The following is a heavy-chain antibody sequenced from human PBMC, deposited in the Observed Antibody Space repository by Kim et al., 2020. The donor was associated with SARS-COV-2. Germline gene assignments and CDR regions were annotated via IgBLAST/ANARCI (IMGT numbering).Heavy chain of an antibody. CDR3: ARKAVVVTRDDWYFDL. CDR1: GDSSSVGNFY. J-gene: IGHJ2*01. V-gene: IGHV4-39*01. CDR2: IFYTGYK. D-gene: IGHD3-22*01. Sequence: SETLSLTCSVSGDSSSVGNFYWGWVRQPPGKGLEWIGTIFYTGYKHYSPAFQGRVTTSIDTSKNQFSLKLTSLTAADTAVYFCARKAVVVTRDDWYFDLWGRGTLVTVSS.